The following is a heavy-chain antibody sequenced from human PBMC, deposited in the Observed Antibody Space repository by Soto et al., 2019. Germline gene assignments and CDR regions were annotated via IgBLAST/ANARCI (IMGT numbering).Heavy chain of an antibody. CDR2: ISYDGSNK. J-gene: IGHJ6*02. D-gene: IGHD3-10*01. Sequence: QVQLVESGGGVVQPGRSLRLSCAVSGFTFSSYGMHWVRQAPGKGLEWVAVISYDGSNKYYADSVKGRFTISRDNSKNTLYLQMNSRRAEDTAVYYCAKDQSYYGSASKHRNNYYYFGMDVWGQGTTVTVSS. CDR1: GFTFSSYG. CDR3: AKDQSYYGSASKHRNNYYYFGMDV. V-gene: IGHV3-30*18.